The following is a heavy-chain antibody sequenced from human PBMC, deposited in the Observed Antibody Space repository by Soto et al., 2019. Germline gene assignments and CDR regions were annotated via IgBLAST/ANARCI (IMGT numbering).Heavy chain of an antibody. D-gene: IGHD2-21*02. J-gene: IGHJ4*02. CDR1: GFTLRGYW. CDR2: IKQDGSAN. V-gene: IGHV3-7*01. Sequence: GGSLRLSCLASGFTLRGYWMIWVRQAPGKGLEWVANIKQDGSANNYLDSVKGRFTISRDNAEKSVYLEMSSLRVEDTAIYYCARGTYCGTDCHYHFDSWGQGTLVTSPQ. CDR3: ARGTYCGTDCHYHFDS.